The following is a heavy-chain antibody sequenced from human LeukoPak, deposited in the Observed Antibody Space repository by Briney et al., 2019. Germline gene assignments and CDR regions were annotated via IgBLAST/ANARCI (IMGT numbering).Heavy chain of an antibody. J-gene: IGHJ4*02. CDR1: GGSISSYY. Sequence: PSETLSLTCTVSGGSISSYYWSWIRQPPGKGLEWIGYIYYSGSTNYNPSLKSRVTISVDTSKNQFSLKLSSVTAADTAVYYCARGGRWLGELLPFDYWGQGTLVTVSS. CDR3: ARGGRWLGELLPFDY. CDR2: IYYSGST. D-gene: IGHD3-10*01. V-gene: IGHV4-59*01.